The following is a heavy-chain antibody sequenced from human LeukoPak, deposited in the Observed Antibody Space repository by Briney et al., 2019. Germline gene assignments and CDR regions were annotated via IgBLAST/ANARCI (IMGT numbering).Heavy chain of an antibody. CDR1: RFTLSSYS. CDR2: IDSDTYGNTI. J-gene: IGHJ4*02. D-gene: IGHD1-26*01. Sequence: QTGGSLRLSCAASRFTLSSYSMNWVRQAPGKGLEWISYIDSDTYGNTIYYPHTVKGRFTISRDNAKNSLYLQMNSLRADDTAVFYCAKDGPPRGMSVSYYRGVFDLWGQGTLVTVSS. V-gene: IGHV3-48*01. CDR3: AKDGPPRGMSVSYYRGVFDL.